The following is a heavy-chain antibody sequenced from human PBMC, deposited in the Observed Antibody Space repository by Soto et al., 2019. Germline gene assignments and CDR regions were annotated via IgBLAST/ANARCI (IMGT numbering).Heavy chain of an antibody. Sequence: RASVKVSCKASGYTFTSYGISWVRQAPGQGLEWMGWISAYNGNTNYAQKLQGRVTMTTDTSTSTAYMELRSLRSDDTAVYYCARDLPHYDFWSGYNYGMDVWGQGTTVTVSS. V-gene: IGHV1-18*01. CDR2: ISAYNGNT. D-gene: IGHD3-3*01. J-gene: IGHJ6*02. CDR3: ARDLPHYDFWSGYNYGMDV. CDR1: GYTFTSYG.